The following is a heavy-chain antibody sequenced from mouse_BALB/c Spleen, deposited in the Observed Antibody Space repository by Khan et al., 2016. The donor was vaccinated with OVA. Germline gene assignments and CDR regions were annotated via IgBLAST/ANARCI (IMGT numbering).Heavy chain of an antibody. CDR2: INPSSGYT. V-gene: IGHV1-4*01. Sequence: QVQLKQSGAELARPGASVKMSCKASGYTLTSYTIHWIKQRPGQGLEWIGYINPSSGYTNYNQKFKDKATLTADKSSTTAYMQLSSLTSDDSAVYYCARDGAYYRNGGWFAYWGQGTLVTVSA. CDR1: GYTLTSYT. D-gene: IGHD2-14*01. CDR3: ARDGAYYRNGGWFAY. J-gene: IGHJ3*01.